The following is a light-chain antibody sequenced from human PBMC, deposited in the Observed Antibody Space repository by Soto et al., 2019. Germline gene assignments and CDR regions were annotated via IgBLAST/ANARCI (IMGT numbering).Light chain of an antibody. CDR1: QGISSY. CDR3: QQYYTYPRR. CDR2: AAS. Sequence: AIRMTQSPSSLSASTGDRVTITCRASQGISSYLAWYQQKPGKAPKLLIYAASTLQSGVPSRFSGSGSGTDFTLTISCLQSEDFATYYCQQYYTYPRRFGQGTKVGIK. J-gene: IGKJ1*01. V-gene: IGKV1-8*01.